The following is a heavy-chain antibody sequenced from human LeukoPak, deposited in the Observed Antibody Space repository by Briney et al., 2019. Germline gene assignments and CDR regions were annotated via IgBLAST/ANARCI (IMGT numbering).Heavy chain of an antibody. CDR3: AREGVTILNLYDY. CDR2: INPNSGGT. CDR1: GYTFTGYY. V-gene: IGHV1-2*02. J-gene: IGHJ4*02. Sequence: ASVKVSCKASGYTFTGYYMRWVRQAPGQGLEWMGWINPNSGGTNYAQKFQGRVTMTRDTSISTAYMELSRLRSDDTAVYYCAREGVTILNLYDYWGQGTLVTVSS. D-gene: IGHD3-10*01.